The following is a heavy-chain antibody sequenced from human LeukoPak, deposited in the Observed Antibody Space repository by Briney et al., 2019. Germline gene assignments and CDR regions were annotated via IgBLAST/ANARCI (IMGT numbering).Heavy chain of an antibody. D-gene: IGHD2-15*01. Sequence: PGGSLRLSCAASGFTLSGSAMHWVRQASGKGLEWVGRIRSKANSYATAYAASVKGRFTISRDDSKNTAYLQMNSLKTEDTAVYYCTTLDKYCSGGSCYGDYWGQGTLVTVSS. CDR3: TTLDKYCSGGSCYGDY. V-gene: IGHV3-73*01. CDR1: GFTLSGSA. CDR2: IRSKANSYAT. J-gene: IGHJ4*02.